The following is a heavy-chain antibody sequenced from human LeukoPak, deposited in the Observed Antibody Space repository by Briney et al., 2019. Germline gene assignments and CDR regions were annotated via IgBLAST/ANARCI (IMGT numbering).Heavy chain of an antibody. J-gene: IGHJ4*02. D-gene: IGHD3-22*01. CDR2: ISGSGGST. Sequence: EPGGSLRLSCAASGFTFSSYGMSWVRQAPGKGLEWVSAISGSGGSTYYADSVKGRFTISRDNSKNTLYLQMNSLRAEDTAVYYCAKDRNYYDSSGDAIFDYWGQGTLVTVSS. CDR3: AKDRNYYDSSGDAIFDY. V-gene: IGHV3-23*01. CDR1: GFTFSSYG.